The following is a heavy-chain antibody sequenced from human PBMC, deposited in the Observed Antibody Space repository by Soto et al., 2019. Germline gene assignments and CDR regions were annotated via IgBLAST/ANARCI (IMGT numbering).Heavy chain of an antibody. V-gene: IGHV1-18*01. J-gene: IGHJ4*02. Sequence: QVQLVQSGAEVKKPGASVKVSCTASGYTFINYDITWVRQAPGQGLEWMGRIGTYNANTNYAQKLQGRVTMTTDTSTSTAYMELRGLRSAETAVYYCARVYCSGFCFDYWGQGTLVTVS. CDR2: IGTYNANT. D-gene: IGHD3-10*01. CDR1: GYTFINYD. CDR3: ARVYCSGFCFDY.